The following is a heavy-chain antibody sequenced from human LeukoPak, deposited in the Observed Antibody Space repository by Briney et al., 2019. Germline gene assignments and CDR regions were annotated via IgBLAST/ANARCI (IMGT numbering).Heavy chain of an antibody. CDR1: GFTFSSYA. J-gene: IGHJ4*02. CDR2: IGGSGGST. V-gene: IGHV3-23*01. D-gene: IGHD5-12*01. Sequence: GSLRLPCAASGFTFSSYAMSGVRRARGKGLEWGSSIGGSGGSTYYADSVKGRFTISRDNSKNTLYLQMNSLRAEDTAVYCCAKDLIEGYSGYGHFDYWGQGTLVTVSS. CDR3: AKDLIEGYSGYGHFDY.